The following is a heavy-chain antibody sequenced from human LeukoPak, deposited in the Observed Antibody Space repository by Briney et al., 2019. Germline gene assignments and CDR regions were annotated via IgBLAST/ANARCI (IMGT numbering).Heavy chain of an antibody. V-gene: IGHV3-53*01. D-gene: IGHD3-10*01. CDR3: ATFYGSGKGGAFDI. J-gene: IGHJ3*02. CDR2: IYSSGGT. Sequence: PGGSLRLSCAASGFTVSINYMSWVRQAPGKGLEWVSVIYSSGGTSYADSVKGRFTISRDNSKNTLSLQMNSLRAEDTAVYCATFYGSGKGGAFDIWGQGTMTVSS. CDR1: GFTVSINY.